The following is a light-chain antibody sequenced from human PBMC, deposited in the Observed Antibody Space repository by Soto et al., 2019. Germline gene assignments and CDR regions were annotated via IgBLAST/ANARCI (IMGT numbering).Light chain of an antibody. V-gene: IGKV3-20*01. CDR1: QNVSTNL. CDR3: QKYGSFWT. J-gene: IGKJ1*01. Sequence: TVLTQSPGTLSLSPGERATLSCRASQNVSTNLLVWYQQHPDPAPRLLIYGATSRATGIPDRCSGSGSETDFTITIRRLEHDDFAVYYCQKYGSFWTFGQGTKVEIK. CDR2: GAT.